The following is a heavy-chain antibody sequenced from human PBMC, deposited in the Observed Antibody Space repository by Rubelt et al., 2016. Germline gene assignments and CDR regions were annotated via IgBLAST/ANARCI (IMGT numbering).Heavy chain of an antibody. CDR2: ISGSGGST. V-gene: IGHV3-23*01. CDR1: GFTFSSYA. CDR3: ARSADRLQWCGP. J-gene: IGHJ5*02. D-gene: IGHD2-2*01. Sequence: EVQLLESGGGLVQPGGSLRLSCAASGFTFSSYAMSWVRQAPGKGLEWVSAISGSGGSTYYADSVKGRFTISRDNSTKTLYVQMISLWAEGTAVYYCARSADRLQWCGPWGQGTLVTVSS.